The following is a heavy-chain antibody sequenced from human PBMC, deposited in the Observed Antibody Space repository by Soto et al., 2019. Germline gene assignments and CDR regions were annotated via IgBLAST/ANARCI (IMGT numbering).Heavy chain of an antibody. D-gene: IGHD3-3*01. V-gene: IGHV4-61*08. CDR3: ARKGPGGGTIFGTKGGFYYYYMDV. Sequence: SETLSLTCTVSGGSISSGGYYWSWIRQHPGKGLEWIGYIYYSGSTYYNPSLKSRVTISVDTSKNQFSLKLSSVTAADTAVYYCARKGPGGGTIFGTKGGFYYYYMDVWGKGTTVTVSS. J-gene: IGHJ6*03. CDR2: IYYSGST. CDR1: GGSISSGGYY.